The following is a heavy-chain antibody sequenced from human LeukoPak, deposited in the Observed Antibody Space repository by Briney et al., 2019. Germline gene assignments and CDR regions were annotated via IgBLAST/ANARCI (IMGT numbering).Heavy chain of an antibody. CDR3: ARVPAPSANIAAAGSVY. CDR1: GYTFTSYY. CDR2: INPSGGST. J-gene: IGHJ4*02. D-gene: IGHD6-13*01. V-gene: IGHV1-46*01. Sequence: ASVKVSCKASGYTFTSYYMHWVRQAPGQGLEWMGIINPSGGSTSYAQKFQGRVTMTRDMSTSTVYMELSSLRSEDTAVYYCARVPAPSANIAAAGSVYWGQGTLVTVSS.